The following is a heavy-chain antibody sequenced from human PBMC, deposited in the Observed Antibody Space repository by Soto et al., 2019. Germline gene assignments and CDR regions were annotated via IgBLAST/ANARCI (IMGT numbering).Heavy chain of an antibody. V-gene: IGHV3-53*01. D-gene: IGHD1-1*01. CDR3: VRDKRTISGIFPGY. J-gene: IGHJ4*02. CDR2: VCTGGAT. CDR1: GFDVTTNC. Sequence: PGGSLRLSCVGSGFDVTTNCMRWVRQAPGKGLECVSIVCTGGATHYADSVKGRFTISRGRSKNTVHLQMNNVRAEDTAVYYCVRDKRTISGIFPGYWGQGTQVTVSS.